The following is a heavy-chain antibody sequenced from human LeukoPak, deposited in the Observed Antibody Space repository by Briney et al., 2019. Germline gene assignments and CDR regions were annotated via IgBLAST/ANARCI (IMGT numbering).Heavy chain of an antibody. J-gene: IGHJ4*02. CDR3: AGVGFDY. CDR1: GDSISSRAYS. CDR2: LFSSGST. Sequence: SETLSLTCTVSGDSISSRAYSWAWIRQPPGKGLEWIGNLFSSGSTQYNPSLKSRVTMSADTSKNQFSLRLSSVTAADTAVYYCAGVGFDYWGQGTLVTVSS. V-gene: IGHV4-39*01.